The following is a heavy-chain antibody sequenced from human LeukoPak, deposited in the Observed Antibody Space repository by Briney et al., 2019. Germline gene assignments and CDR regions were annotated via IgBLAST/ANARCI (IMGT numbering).Heavy chain of an antibody. Sequence: LSLTCIVSGGSISSGVSYWSWIRQHPGKGLEWIGYIYYSGNTYYNPSLKSRVTISVDTSKNQFSLKLSSVTAADTAVYYCARAYCGGDCGYFDYWGQGTLVTVSS. V-gene: IGHV4-31*03. D-gene: IGHD2-21*02. CDR3: ARAYCGGDCGYFDY. CDR2: IYYSGNT. CDR1: GGSISSGVSY. J-gene: IGHJ4*02.